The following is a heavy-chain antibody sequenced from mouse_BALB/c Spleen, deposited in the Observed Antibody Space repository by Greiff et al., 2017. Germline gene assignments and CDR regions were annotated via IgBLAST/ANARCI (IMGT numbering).Heavy chain of an antibody. D-gene: IGHD1-1*01. V-gene: IGHV3-2*02. Sequence: EVQGVESGPGLVKPSQSLSLTCTVTGYSITSDYAWYWIRQFPGHKLEWMGYISYSGSTSYNPSLKSRITITRDTSKNQFFLQLNSVTTEDTATYYCARRGYYGSSSDYWGQGTTLTVSS. CDR3: ARRGYYGSSSDY. CDR2: ISYSGST. J-gene: IGHJ2*01. CDR1: GYSITSDYA.